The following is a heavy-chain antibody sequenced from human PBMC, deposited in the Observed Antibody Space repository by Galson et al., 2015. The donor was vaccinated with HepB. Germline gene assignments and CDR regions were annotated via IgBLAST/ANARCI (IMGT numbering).Heavy chain of an antibody. D-gene: IGHD4-11*01. Sequence: SLRLSCAASGFTFSSYGMHWVRQAPGKGLEWVAVISYDGSNKYYADSVKGRFTISRDNSKNTLYLQMNSLRAEDTAVYYCAKDQSYSPNGMDVWGQGTTVTVSS. J-gene: IGHJ6*02. V-gene: IGHV3-30*18. CDR3: AKDQSYSPNGMDV. CDR2: ISYDGSNK. CDR1: GFTFSSYG.